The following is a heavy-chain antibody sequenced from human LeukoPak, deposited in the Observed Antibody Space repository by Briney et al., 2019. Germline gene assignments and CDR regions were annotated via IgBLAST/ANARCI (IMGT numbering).Heavy chain of an antibody. J-gene: IGHJ4*02. D-gene: IGHD3-3*01. CDR1: GGSISSGGYY. CDR3: ARQVYYDFWSGYYKGYYFDY. V-gene: IGHV4-31*03. CDR2: IYYSGST. Sequence: SETLSLTCTVSGGSISSGGYYWSWIRQHPGKGLEWIGYIYYSGSTYYNPSLKSRVTISVDTSKNQFSLKLSSVTAADTAVYYCARQVYYDFWSGYYKGYYFDYWGQGTLVTVSS.